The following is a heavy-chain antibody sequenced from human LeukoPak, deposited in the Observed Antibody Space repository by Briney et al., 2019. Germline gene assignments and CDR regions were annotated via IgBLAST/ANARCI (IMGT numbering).Heavy chain of an antibody. D-gene: IGHD1-26*01. CDR1: GYTFTGYY. V-gene: IGHV1-2*02. CDR3: ARENPVGATYC. Sequence: ASVKVSCRASGYTFTGYYMHWVRQAPGQGLEWMGWINPNSGGTYYAQKFQGRVTMTRDTSISTDYMELSRLRSDDTAVYYCARENPVGATYCWGQGTLVTVSS. CDR2: INPNSGGT. J-gene: IGHJ4*02.